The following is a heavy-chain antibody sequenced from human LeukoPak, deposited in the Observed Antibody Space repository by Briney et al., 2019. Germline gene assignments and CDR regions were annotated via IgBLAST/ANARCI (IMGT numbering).Heavy chain of an antibody. V-gene: IGHV1-69*05. CDR3: ARGDTYYYDSSGYFCAFDI. D-gene: IGHD3-22*01. CDR2: IIPIFGTA. J-gene: IGHJ3*02. CDR1: GGTFSSYA. Sequence: SVKVSCKASGGTFSSYAISWVRQAPGQGLEWMGGIIPIFGTANYAQKFQGRVTITTDESTSTAYMELSSLRSGDTAVYYCARGDTYYYDSSGYFCAFDIWGQGTMVTVSS.